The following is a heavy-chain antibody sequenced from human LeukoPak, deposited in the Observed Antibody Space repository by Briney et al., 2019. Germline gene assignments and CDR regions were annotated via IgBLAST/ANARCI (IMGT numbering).Heavy chain of an antibody. J-gene: IGHJ1*01. CDR2: IKSKTDGGTT. CDR3: TTATTYDFWSGYHQYFQH. D-gene: IGHD3-3*01. Sequence: GGSLRLSCAAPGFTFSNAWMSWVRQAPGKGLEWVGRIKSKTDGGTTDYAAPVKGRFTISRDDSKNTLYPQMNSLKTEDTAVYYCTTATTYDFWSGYHQYFQHWGQGTLVTVSS. CDR1: GFTFSNAW. V-gene: IGHV3-15*01.